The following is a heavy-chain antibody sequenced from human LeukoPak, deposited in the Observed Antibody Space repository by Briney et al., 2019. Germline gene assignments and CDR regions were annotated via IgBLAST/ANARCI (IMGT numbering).Heavy chain of an antibody. CDR3: ARDIVVVPAAIPSWHYYYGMDV. CDR2: IIPIFGTA. J-gene: IGHJ6*02. D-gene: IGHD2-2*01. V-gene: IGHV1-69*13. Sequence: ASVKVSCKASGGTFSSYAISWVRQAPGQGLEWMGGIIPIFGTANYAQKFQGRVTITADESTSTAYMELSSLRAEDTAVYYCARDIVVVPAAIPSWHYYYGMDVWGQGTTVTVSS. CDR1: GGTFSSYA.